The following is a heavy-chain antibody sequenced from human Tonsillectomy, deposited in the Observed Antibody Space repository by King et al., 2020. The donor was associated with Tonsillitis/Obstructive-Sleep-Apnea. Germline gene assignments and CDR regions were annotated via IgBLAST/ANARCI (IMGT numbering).Heavy chain of an antibody. Sequence: QLQESGPGLVKPSETLSLTCTVSGGSVSSGSYYWSWIRQPPGKGLEWIGYIYYSGSTNYNPSLKSRVTISVDTSKNQLSLKLSSVTAADTAVYYCARVVPAAYFDYWGQGTLVTVSS. V-gene: IGHV4-61*01. D-gene: IGHD2-2*01. CDR3: ARVVPAAYFDY. CDR2: IYYSGST. J-gene: IGHJ4*02. CDR1: GGSVSSGSYY.